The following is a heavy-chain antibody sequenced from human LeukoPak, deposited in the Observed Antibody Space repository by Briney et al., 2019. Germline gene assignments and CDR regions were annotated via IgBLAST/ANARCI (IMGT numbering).Heavy chain of an antibody. CDR2: IYYSGST. V-gene: IGHV4-39*07. J-gene: IGHJ4*02. Sequence: SETLSLTCTVSSGSISSSSYYWGWIRQPPGKGLEWIGSIYYSGSTYYNPSLKSRVTISVDTSKNQFSLKLSSVTAADTAVYYCARKKPGKDFDYWGQGTLVTVSS. CDR3: ARKKPGKDFDY. D-gene: IGHD1-14*01. CDR1: SGSISSSSYY.